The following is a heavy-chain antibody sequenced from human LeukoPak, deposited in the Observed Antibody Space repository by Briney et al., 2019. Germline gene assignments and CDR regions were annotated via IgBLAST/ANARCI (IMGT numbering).Heavy chain of an antibody. CDR2: MLYDGITI. D-gene: IGHD3-22*01. J-gene: IGHJ4*02. Sequence: PGGSLRLSCAASGFIFRSRAFFWVRQAPGKGLEWVTLMLYDGITIFYADSVKGRFTISRDNSKNTLYLQMNSLRAEDTAVYYCARTRDYYDSSGYLDYWGQGTLVTVSS. CDR1: GFIFRSRA. CDR3: ARTRDYYDSSGYLDY. V-gene: IGHV3-30-3*01.